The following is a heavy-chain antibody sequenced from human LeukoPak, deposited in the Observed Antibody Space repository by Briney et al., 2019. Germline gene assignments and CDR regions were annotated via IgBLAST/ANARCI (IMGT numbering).Heavy chain of an antibody. CDR1: GFTFSSYA. J-gene: IGHJ4*02. D-gene: IGHD6-19*01. V-gene: IGHV3-64D*06. Sequence: GGSRRLSCSASGFTFSSYAMHWVRQAPGKGPEYVAAISSNGGNTNYADPVKGRFTISRDNSTNTPYLQMSSLRIEDTAVYYCVKDHGYSSGWYVRGFDYWGQGTLVTVSS. CDR2: ISSNGGNT. CDR3: VKDHGYSSGWYVRGFDY.